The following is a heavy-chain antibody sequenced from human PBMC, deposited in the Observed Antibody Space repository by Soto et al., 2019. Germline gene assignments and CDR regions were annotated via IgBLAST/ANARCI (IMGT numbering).Heavy chain of an antibody. V-gene: IGHV4-59*01. CDR3: ARGSGTYYYYGMDV. D-gene: IGHD1-26*01. Sequence: SETLSLTCTVSGGSISSYYWSWIRQPPGKGLEWIGYVYYSGSTNYNPSLKSRVTISVDTSKNQFSLKLSSVTAADTAVYYCARGSGTYYYYGMDVWGQGTTVTVSS. CDR1: GGSISSYY. CDR2: VYYSGST. J-gene: IGHJ6*02.